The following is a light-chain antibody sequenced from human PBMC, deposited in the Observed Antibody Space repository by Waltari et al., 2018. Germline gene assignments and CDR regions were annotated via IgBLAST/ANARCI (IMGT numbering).Light chain of an antibody. Sequence: EVLMTQSPPTLSVSSGERATLSCSASQSIARNLAWYQQKPGQAPRLLIYGASTRATDVPDRFSGSGSGTEFTLTISSLQSEDFAVYYCQQYNNWRTFGQGTKLEIK. CDR3: QQYNNWRT. CDR2: GAS. J-gene: IGKJ2*01. V-gene: IGKV3-15*01. CDR1: QSIARN.